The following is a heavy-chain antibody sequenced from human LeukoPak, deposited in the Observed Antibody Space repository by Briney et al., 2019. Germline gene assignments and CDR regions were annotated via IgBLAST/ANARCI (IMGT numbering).Heavy chain of an antibody. CDR2: INHSGST. J-gene: IGHJ4*02. V-gene: IGHV4-34*01. D-gene: IGHD3-10*01. CDR1: GGSFSGYY. CDR3: ARARTYYYGSGSQTRPYFDY. Sequence: SETLSLTCAVYGGSFSGYYWSWIRQPPGKGLEWIGEINHSGSTNYNPSLKSRVTISVDTSKNQFSLKLSSVTAADTAVYYCARARTYYYGSGSQTRPYFDYWGQGTLVTVSS.